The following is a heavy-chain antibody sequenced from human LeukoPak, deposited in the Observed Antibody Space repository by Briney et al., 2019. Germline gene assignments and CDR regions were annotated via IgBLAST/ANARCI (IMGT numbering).Heavy chain of an antibody. V-gene: IGHV4-4*07. D-gene: IGHD6-19*01. Sequence: SETLSLTCTVSGGSISSYHWSWIRQPAGKGLEWIGRIYTSGSTNYNPSLKSRVAISVDTSKNQFSLKLSSVTAADTAVYYCARSLEAVANWFDPWGQGTLVTVSS. CDR3: ARSLEAVANWFDP. CDR1: GGSISSYH. CDR2: IYTSGST. J-gene: IGHJ5*02.